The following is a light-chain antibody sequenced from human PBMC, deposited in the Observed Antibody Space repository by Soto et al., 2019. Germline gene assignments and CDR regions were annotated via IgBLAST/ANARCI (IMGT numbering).Light chain of an antibody. CDR2: DAS. V-gene: IGKV1-5*01. CDR1: QSITTW. CDR3: QQCYMGWT. Sequence: IQMTQSPSTVSASVRDNVTMNCRASQSITTWLAWYQHQPGKAPKLLIYDASTLESGVPSRFSGTGSGTEFTFSITSLQPEDFGTYYCQQCYMGWTFGQGTNVDIK. J-gene: IGKJ1*01.